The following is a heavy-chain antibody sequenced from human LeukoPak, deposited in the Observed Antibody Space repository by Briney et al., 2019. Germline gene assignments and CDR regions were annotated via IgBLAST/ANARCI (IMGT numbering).Heavy chain of an antibody. CDR3: AKIRGSYYPYYFDY. J-gene: IGHJ4*02. CDR1: GYTFTGYY. Sequence: GSSVKVSCKASGYTFTGYYMHWVRQAPGQGLEWMGGINPNSGGTNYAQKFQGRVTMTRDTAISTAYMELSRLRSDDTAVYYCAKIRGSYYPYYFDYWGQRTLVTVSS. V-gene: IGHV1-2*02. CDR2: INPNSGGT. D-gene: IGHD1-26*01.